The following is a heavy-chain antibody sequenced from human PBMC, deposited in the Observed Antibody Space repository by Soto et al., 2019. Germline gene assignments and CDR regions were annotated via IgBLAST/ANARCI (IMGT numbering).Heavy chain of an antibody. Sequence: QVQLQESGPGLVQPSGTLSLTCAVSGDSINNSHWWSWVRQTPGKGLEWIGETYHSGTTNYNPSLKTRVTISIDKSNNQFSLKMNSVTAADTAVYYCAREVNSSPARGPNWFDPWGQGTLFTVSS. J-gene: IGHJ5*02. V-gene: IGHV4-4*02. CDR3: AREVNSSPARGPNWFDP. CDR1: GDSINNSHW. CDR2: TYHSGTT. D-gene: IGHD6-13*01.